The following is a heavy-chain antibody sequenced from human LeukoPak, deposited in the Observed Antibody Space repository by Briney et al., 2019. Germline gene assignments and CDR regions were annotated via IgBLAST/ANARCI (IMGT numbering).Heavy chain of an antibody. CDR2: IIPTLSIT. CDR3: ARGFESSTSFVSDFDF. J-gene: IGHJ4*02. D-gene: IGHD6-13*01. CDR1: GGSFNTYG. Sequence: SVTVSCKASGGSFNTYGISWVRQAPGQGLEWMGRIIPTLSITNYAQKFRGRVTITADKSTTTAYMELSSLRSEDTAVYFCARGFESSTSFVSDFDFWGQGSLVTVSS. V-gene: IGHV1-69*04.